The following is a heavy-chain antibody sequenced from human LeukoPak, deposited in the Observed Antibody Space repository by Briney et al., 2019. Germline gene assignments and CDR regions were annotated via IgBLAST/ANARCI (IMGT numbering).Heavy chain of an antibody. V-gene: IGHV4-34*01. CDR1: GFTFSSYS. J-gene: IGHJ3*02. Sequence: GSLRLSCAASGFTFSSYSMNWVRQAPGKGLEWIGEINHRGSTNYNPSLKSRDSISVDTSKNQFSLRLASVTAADTAIYYCARGRVYDRLGFSVQRDAFDIWGQGTVVTVSS. D-gene: IGHD2/OR15-2a*01. CDR3: ARGRVYDRLGFSVQRDAFDI. CDR2: INHRGST.